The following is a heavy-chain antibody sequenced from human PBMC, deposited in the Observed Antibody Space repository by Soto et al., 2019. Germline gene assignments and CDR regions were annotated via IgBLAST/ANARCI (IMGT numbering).Heavy chain of an antibody. CDR2: IYYSGST. V-gene: IGHV4-31*03. J-gene: IGHJ2*01. CDR1: GASISSGGYY. D-gene: IGHD6-19*01. CDR3: ARDGRGRGIAVAGRFWYFDL. Sequence: QVQLQESGPGLVKPSQTLSLTCTVSGASISSGGYYWNWIRQHPGKGLEWIGYIYYSGSTYYNLSRKSRVTISVDTSKHEFSLKLSSVTAADTAVYYCARDGRGRGIAVAGRFWYFDLWGRGTLVTVSS.